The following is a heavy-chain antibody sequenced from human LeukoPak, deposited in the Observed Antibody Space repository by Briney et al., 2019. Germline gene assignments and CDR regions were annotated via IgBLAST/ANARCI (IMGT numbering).Heavy chain of an antibody. J-gene: IGHJ4*02. V-gene: IGHV1-18*01. D-gene: IGHD5-18*01. CDR1: GYTFTSYG. Sequence: ASVKVSCKTSGYTFTSYGVSWLRQAPGQSLGWMGWISTYNYNTNYAQKFRGRVTLTKDTSTSTVYMELRSLRFDDTAIYYCARQVDTSMALPDYWGQGTLVTVSS. CDR2: ISTYNYNT. CDR3: ARQVDTSMALPDY.